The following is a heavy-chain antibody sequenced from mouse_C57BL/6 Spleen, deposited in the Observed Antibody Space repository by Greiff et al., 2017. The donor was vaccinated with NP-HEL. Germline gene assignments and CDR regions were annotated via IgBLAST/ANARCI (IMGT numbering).Heavy chain of an antibody. J-gene: IGHJ2*01. CDR2: INPSNGGT. D-gene: IGHD2-4*01. V-gene: IGHV1-53*01. CDR1: GYTFTSYW. Sequence: QVQLQQPGTELVKPGASVKLSCKASGYTFTSYWMHWVKQRPGQGLEWIGNINPSNGGTNYNEKFKSKATLTVDKSSSTAYMQLSSLTSEDSAVYYWAREEIYYDYAYYFDYWGQGTTLTVSS. CDR3: AREEIYYDYAYYFDY.